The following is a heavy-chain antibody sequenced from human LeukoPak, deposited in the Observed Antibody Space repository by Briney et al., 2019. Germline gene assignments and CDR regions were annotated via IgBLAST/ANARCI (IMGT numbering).Heavy chain of an antibody. CDR3: ARDVVATISMDAFDI. CDR1: GYTFTSYG. D-gene: IGHD5-24*01. CDR2: ISAYNGNT. Sequence: ASVKVSCKASGYTFTSYGISWARQAPGQGLEWMGWISAYNGNTNYAQKLQGRVTMTTDTSTSTVYMELSSLRSEDTAVYYCARDVVATISMDAFDIWGQGTMVTVSS. J-gene: IGHJ3*02. V-gene: IGHV1-18*01.